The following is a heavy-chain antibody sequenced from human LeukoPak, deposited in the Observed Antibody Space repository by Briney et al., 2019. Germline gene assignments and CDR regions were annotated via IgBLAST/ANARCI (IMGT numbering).Heavy chain of an antibody. CDR3: TKDVMTGFSSGWYFGS. CDR2: ISGSGGST. V-gene: IGHV3-23*01. CDR1: GFTFSNYD. Sequence: PGGSLRLSCAASGFTFSNYDMSWVRQAPGKGLEWVSGISGSGGSTYHADSVKGRFTISRDNSKNTLYLQMNSLRAEDTAVYYCTKDVMTGFSSGWYFGSWGQGTQVTVSS. J-gene: IGHJ4*02. D-gene: IGHD6-25*01.